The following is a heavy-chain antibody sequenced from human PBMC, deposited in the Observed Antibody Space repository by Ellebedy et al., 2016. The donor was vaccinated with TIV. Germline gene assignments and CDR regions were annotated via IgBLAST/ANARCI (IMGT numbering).Heavy chain of an antibody. CDR2: ISAYNGNT. CDR3: ARDSHVLLWFGESGMDV. V-gene: IGHV1-18*01. D-gene: IGHD3-10*01. J-gene: IGHJ6*02. Sequence: AASVKVSCKVSGYTLTELSMHWVRQAPGQGLEWMGWISAYNGNTNYAQKLQGRVTMTTDTSTSTAYMELRSLRSDDTAVYYCARDSHVLLWFGESGMDVWGQGTTVTVSS. CDR1: GYTLTELS.